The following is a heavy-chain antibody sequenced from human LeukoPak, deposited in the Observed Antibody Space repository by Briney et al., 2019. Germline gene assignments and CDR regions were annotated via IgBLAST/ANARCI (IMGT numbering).Heavy chain of an antibody. CDR2: IGASGGTT. V-gene: IGHV3-23*01. J-gene: IGHJ4*02. CDR3: AREVSVPSGGACGGACYWARPFDY. D-gene: IGHD2-21*02. Sequence: PGGSLRLSCSASRFSFSTYAMSWVRQAPGKGLEWVSAIGASGGTTFYADSAKGRFTISRDNSKNTLFLQMHSLRAEDTAVYYCAREVSVPSGGACGGACYWARPFDYWGQGTLVSVYS. CDR1: RFSFSTYA.